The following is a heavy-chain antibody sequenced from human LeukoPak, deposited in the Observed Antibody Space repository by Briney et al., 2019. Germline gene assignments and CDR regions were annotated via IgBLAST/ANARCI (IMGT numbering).Heavy chain of an antibody. Sequence: GGSLRLSCAASEFSFSSYVMSWVRQAPGKGLKWVSGIGGTGGRTSYADSVKGRFTISRDNSKNTIYLQMNSLRVEDTAVYYCAKDYLGSSNAFDIWGQGTMVTVSP. V-gene: IGHV3-23*01. D-gene: IGHD6-13*01. J-gene: IGHJ3*02. CDR3: AKDYLGSSNAFDI. CDR1: EFSFSSYV. CDR2: IGGTGGRT.